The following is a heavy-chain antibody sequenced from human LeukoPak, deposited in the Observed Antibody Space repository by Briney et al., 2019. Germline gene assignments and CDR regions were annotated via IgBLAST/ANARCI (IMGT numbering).Heavy chain of an antibody. CDR3: AREADGGKGPNLDY. CDR2: IYHSGST. D-gene: IGHD4-23*01. CDR1: GGSISSGGYS. J-gene: IGHJ4*02. V-gene: IGHV4-30-2*01. Sequence: SETLSLTCAVSGGSISSGGYSWSWIRQPPGKGLEWIGYIYHSGSTYYNPSLKSRVTISVDRSKNQFSLKLSSVTAADTAVYYCAREADGGKGPNLDYWGQGTLVTVSS.